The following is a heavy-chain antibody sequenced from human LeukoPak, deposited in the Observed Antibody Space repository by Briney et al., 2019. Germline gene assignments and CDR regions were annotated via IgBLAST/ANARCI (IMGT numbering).Heavy chain of an antibody. J-gene: IGHJ4*02. CDR1: EFTFSSYA. CDR3: ARAALYYDSSGYLGR. V-gene: IGHV3-23*01. CDR2: ISGSGGNT. Sequence: GGSLRLSCAASEFTFSSYAITWVRQAPGKGLEWVSAISGSGGNTYYGDSVKGRFTISRDNAKNSLYLQMNSLRAEDTAVYYCARAALYYDSSGYLGRWGQGTLVTVSS. D-gene: IGHD3-22*01.